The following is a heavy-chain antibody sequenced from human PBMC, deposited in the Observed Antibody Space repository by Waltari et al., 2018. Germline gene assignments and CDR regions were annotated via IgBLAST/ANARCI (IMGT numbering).Heavy chain of an antibody. V-gene: IGHV4-39*07. CDR1: GGSIPSSRYY. CDR3: AREIAAAENGMDV. D-gene: IGHD6-13*01. J-gene: IGHJ6*02. Sequence: QLQLQESGPGLVKPSATLSLTCTVSGGSIPSSRYYWGWIRQPPGRGLEWIGSIYYSGSTYYNPSLKSRVTISVDTSKNQFSLKLSSVTAADTAVYYCAREIAAAENGMDVWGQGTTVTVSS. CDR2: IYYSGST.